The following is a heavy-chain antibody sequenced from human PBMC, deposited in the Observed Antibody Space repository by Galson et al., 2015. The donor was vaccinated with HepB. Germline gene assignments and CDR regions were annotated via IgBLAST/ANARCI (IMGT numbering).Heavy chain of an antibody. Sequence: QSGAEVKKPGESLKISCKGSGYRFTSYWIGWVRQMPGKGLEWMGIIYPGDSDTRYSPSFQGQVTISADKSVSTAYLQWSSLKASDTAMHYCARMYYYDKSGWDAFDIWGQGTMVTVSS. CDR3: ARMYYYDKSGWDAFDI. D-gene: IGHD3-22*01. J-gene: IGHJ3*02. CDR2: IYPGDSDT. CDR1: GYRFTSYW. V-gene: IGHV5-51*01.